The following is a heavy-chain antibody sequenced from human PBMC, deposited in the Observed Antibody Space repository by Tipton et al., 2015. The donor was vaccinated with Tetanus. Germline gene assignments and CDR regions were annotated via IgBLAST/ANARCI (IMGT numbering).Heavy chain of an antibody. CDR1: GASISSGGYY. Sequence: TLSLTCTVSGASISSGGYYWTWIRQRPGKGLEWIGDIYSFGSTYYSPSLKSRVTISIDTSKNQYSLQLNSVTAADTAVYYCARDQARGARGWNYFDYWGLGTLVTVS. CDR3: ARDQARGARGWNYFDY. V-gene: IGHV4-31*03. D-gene: IGHD1-26*01. CDR2: IYSFGST. J-gene: IGHJ4*02.